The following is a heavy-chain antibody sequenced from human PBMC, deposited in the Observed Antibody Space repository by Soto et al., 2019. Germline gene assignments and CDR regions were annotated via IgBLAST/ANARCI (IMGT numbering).Heavy chain of an antibody. Sequence: GGSLRLSCAASGFTFSRYWMSWVRQAPGKGLEWVANIKQDGSEKYYVDSVKGRFTISRDNAKNSLYLQMNSLRAEDTAVNYCARVPAVTTRTRDYWGQGTLVTVSS. V-gene: IGHV3-7*01. CDR3: ARVPAVTTRTRDY. D-gene: IGHD4-17*01. CDR2: IKQDGSEK. CDR1: GFTFSRYW. J-gene: IGHJ4*02.